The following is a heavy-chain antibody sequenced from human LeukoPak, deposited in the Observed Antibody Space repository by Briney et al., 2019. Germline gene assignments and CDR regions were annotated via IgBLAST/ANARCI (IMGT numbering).Heavy chain of an antibody. J-gene: IGHJ4*02. CDR3: ARSGSYPSFDY. Sequence: SETLSLTCTVSGYSISSGNYWGWIRQPPGKGLEWIGSIYHSGHTYYNPSLKSRVIISVDTSKNQFSLKLSSVTAADTAVYYCARSGSYPSFDYWGQGTLVTVSS. CDR1: GYSISSGNY. CDR2: IYHSGHT. D-gene: IGHD1-26*01. V-gene: IGHV4-38-2*02.